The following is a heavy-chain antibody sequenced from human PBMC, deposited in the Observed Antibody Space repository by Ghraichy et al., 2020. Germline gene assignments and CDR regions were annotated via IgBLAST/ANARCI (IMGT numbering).Heavy chain of an antibody. V-gene: IGHV4-59*01. CDR1: GGSISSYY. D-gene: IGHD1-26*01. Sequence: SQTLSLTCTVSGGSISSYYWSWIRQPPGKGLEWIGYIYYSGSTNYNPSLKSRVTISVDTSKNQFSLKLSSVTAADTAVYYCATGGELQYFDYWGQGTLVTVSS. J-gene: IGHJ4*02. CDR2: IYYSGST. CDR3: ATGGELQYFDY.